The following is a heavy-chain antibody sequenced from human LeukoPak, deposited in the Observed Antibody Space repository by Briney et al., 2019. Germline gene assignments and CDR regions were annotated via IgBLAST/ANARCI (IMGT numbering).Heavy chain of an antibody. J-gene: IGHJ4*02. V-gene: IGHV4-61*02. CDR2: IYTSGST. CDR3: ARVEAGYFDY. D-gene: IGHD3-10*01. Sequence: KPSQTLSLTCTVSGGSISSGSYYWSWIRQPAGKGLEWIGRIYTSGSTNYNPSLKSRVTISVDTSKNQFSLQLNSVTPEDTAVYYCARVEAGYFDYWGQGTLVTVSS. CDR1: GGSISSGSYY.